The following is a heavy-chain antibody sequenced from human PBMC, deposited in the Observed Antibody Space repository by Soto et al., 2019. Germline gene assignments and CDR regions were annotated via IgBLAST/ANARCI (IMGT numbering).Heavy chain of an antibody. CDR1: GGTFSSYA. V-gene: IGHV1-69*12. D-gene: IGHD5-18*01. CDR3: ARDRETDSYGLIGVCGMDV. CDR2: IIPIFGTA. Sequence: QVQLVQSGAEVKKPGSSVKVSCKASGGTFSSYAISWVRQAPGQGLEWMGGIIPIFGTANYAQKFQGRVTIAADDSTSTAYMELSSVRSEDTAVYYCARDRETDSYGLIGVCGMDVWGQGTTVTVSS. J-gene: IGHJ6*02.